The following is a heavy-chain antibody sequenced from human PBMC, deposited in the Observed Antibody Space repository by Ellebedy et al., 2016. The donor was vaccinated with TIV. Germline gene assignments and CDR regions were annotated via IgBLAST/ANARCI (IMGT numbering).Heavy chain of an antibody. CDR3: ARSTVQLKRTFYYYYGMDV. J-gene: IGHJ6*02. Sequence: SVKVSCXASGGTFSSYAISWVRQAPGQGLEWMGRIIPILGIANYAQKFQGRVTITADRSTSTAYMELSSLRSEDTAVYYCARSTVQLKRTFYYYYGMDVWGQGTTVTVSS. D-gene: IGHD6-6*01. V-gene: IGHV1-69*04. CDR2: IIPILGIA. CDR1: GGTFSSYA.